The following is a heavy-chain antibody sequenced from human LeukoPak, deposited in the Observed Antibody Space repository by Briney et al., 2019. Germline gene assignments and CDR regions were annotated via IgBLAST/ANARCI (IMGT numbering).Heavy chain of an antibody. Sequence: PSETLSLTCAVYGGSFSGYYWSWIRQPPGKGLEWIGEINHSGSTNYNPSLKSRVTISVDTSKNQFSLKLSSVTAADTAVYYCARHRWDDYGDYGEHYYYGMDVWGQGTTVTVSS. J-gene: IGHJ6*02. V-gene: IGHV4-34*01. CDR1: GGSFSGYY. CDR2: INHSGST. D-gene: IGHD4-17*01. CDR3: ARHRWDDYGDYGEHYYYGMDV.